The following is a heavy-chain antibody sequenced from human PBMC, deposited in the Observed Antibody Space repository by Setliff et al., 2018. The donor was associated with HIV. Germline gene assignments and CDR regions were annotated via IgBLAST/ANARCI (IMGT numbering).Heavy chain of an antibody. CDR3: ARGYYNSGNYFEY. D-gene: IGHD3-10*01. V-gene: IGHV1-3*01. CDR2: INAGNGNI. CDR1: GYTFTSYA. Sequence: GASVKVSCKASGYTFTSYAMHWVRQAPGQSLEWMGWINAGNGNIRYSQKFQGRVTLTRDTSASTVYLDLSSLSSEDTAIYYCARGYYNSGNYFEYWGQGTRVTVSS. J-gene: IGHJ4*02.